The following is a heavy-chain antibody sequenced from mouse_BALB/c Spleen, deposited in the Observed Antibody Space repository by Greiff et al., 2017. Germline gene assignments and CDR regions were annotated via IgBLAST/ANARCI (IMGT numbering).Heavy chain of an antibody. V-gene: IGHV1-87*01. CDR3: ARGYGSSYYAMDY. D-gene: IGHD1-1*01. Sequence: VQLQQSGAELARPGASVKLSCKASGYTFTSYWMQWVKQRPGQGLEWIGAIYPGDGDTRYTQKFKGKATLTADKSSSTAYMQLSSLASEDSAVYYCARGYGSSYYAMDYWGQGTSVTVSS. CDR2: IYPGDGDT. CDR1: GYTFTSYW. J-gene: IGHJ4*01.